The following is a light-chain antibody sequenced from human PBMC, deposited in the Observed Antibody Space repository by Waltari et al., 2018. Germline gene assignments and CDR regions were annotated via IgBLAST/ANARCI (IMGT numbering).Light chain of an antibody. J-gene: IGKJ4*01. CDR1: QDISNS. V-gene: IGKV1-33*01. CDR3: QQYHNLPAT. Sequence: DIQMTQSPSSLSASVGDRVTITCQASQDISNSLNWYQQKPGKAPKVLIYDEATLESGVPSRFIGSGFGTDFTFTISSLQPEDLATYFCQQYHNLPATFGGGTKVESK. CDR2: DEA.